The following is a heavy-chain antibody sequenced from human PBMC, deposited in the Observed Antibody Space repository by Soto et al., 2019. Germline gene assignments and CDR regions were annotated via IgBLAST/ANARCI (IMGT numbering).Heavy chain of an antibody. Sequence: SETLSLTCVVSGGSITGSDWWTWVRQSPEKGLEWIGEIFHSGNTNYSPSLKSRVTISLDKSANQFSLKMTSVTAADTAMYFCTRAERFPRSWLDPWGQGTQVTAPQ. V-gene: IGHV4-4*02. CDR2: IFHSGNT. CDR3: TRAERFPRSWLDP. D-gene: IGHD3-10*01. J-gene: IGHJ5*02. CDR1: GGSITGSDW.